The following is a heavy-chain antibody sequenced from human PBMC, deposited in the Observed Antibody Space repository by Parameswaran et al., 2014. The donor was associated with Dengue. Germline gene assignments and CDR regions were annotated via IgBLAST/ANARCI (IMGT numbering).Heavy chain of an antibody. J-gene: IGHJ4*02. V-gene: IGHV3-21*01. CDR3: ARDDGWLRSEY. D-gene: IGHD5-12*01. Sequence: WIRQPPGKGLEWVSSISSSSSYIYYADSVKGRFTISRDNAKNSLYLQMNSLRAEDTAVYYCARDDGWLRSEYWGQGTLVTVSS. CDR2: ISSSSSYI.